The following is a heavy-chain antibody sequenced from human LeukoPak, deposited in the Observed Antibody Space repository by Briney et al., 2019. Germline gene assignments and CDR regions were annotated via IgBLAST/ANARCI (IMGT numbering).Heavy chain of an antibody. CDR3: ARDGGGALGY. CDR2: INPGGGT. CDR1: GFSVSSNY. J-gene: IGHJ4*02. D-gene: IGHD3-16*01. V-gene: IGHV3-53*01. Sequence: GGSLRLSCAASGFSVSSNYMNWVRQAPGKGQEWVSVINPGGGTNYADSVKGRFTISRDNSKNTLYLQMNSLRAEDTALYYCARDGGGALGYWGQGTLLTVSS.